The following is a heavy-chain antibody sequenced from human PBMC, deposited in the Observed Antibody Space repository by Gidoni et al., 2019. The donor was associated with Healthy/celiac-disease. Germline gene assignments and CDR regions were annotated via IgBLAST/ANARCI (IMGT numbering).Heavy chain of an antibody. CDR3: ARLSGRIAARPGHFDY. J-gene: IGHJ4*02. D-gene: IGHD6-6*01. CDR2: IDYSRST. V-gene: IGHV4-39*01. CDR1: GGSILSSSYY. Sequence: QLQLQESRPGLVKSSETLSLPCPVSGGSILSSSYYWGWIRQPPGKGLEWIGSIDYSRSTYYNPSLKSRVRISVDTFKNQFSLKLDSVTAADTAIYYCARLSGRIAARPGHFDYWGQGTLVTVSS.